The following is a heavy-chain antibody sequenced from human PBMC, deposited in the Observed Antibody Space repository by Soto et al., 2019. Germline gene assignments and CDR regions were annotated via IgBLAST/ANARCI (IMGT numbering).Heavy chain of an antibody. CDR2: ISGSGGST. CDR1: GFTFSSYA. V-gene: IGHV3-23*01. J-gene: IGHJ4*02. Sequence: EVQLLESGGDLVQPGGSLRLSCAASGFTFSSYAMSWVRQAPGKGLEWVSGISGSGGSTYYADSVKGRFTISRDNSKNTLYLQINSLRAEDTAEDYLAKDTYTSGGYYFDYWGQGTLVTVSS. D-gene: IGHD6-19*01. CDR3: AKDTYTSGGYYFDY.